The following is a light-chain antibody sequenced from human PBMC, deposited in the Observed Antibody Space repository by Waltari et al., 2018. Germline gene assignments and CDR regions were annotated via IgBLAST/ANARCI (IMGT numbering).Light chain of an antibody. V-gene: IGLV2-8*01. CDR1: SSDVGCYTH. J-gene: IGLJ3*02. Sequence: QSALTQPPSASGSPGQSVTISCTGTSSDVGCYTHVSWYQQHPGKDPKLMIYEVTALRSRVPGRFSGFKSGNTAALTVSGRPAEDEADHYCTSYAGIKNWVFGGGTKLPVL. CDR3: TSYAGIKNWV. CDR2: EVT.